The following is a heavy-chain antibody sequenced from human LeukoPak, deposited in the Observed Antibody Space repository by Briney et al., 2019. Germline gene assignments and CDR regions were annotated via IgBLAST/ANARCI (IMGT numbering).Heavy chain of an antibody. CDR1: GFTFSSYA. Sequence: GGSLRLSCAASGFTFSSYAMSWVRQAPGKGLEWVSTISGDGGSTFYADSVQGRFTISRDNSKSTLCLQMNSLRAEDTAVYYCAKQLGYCSDGSCYFPYWGQGTLVTVSS. J-gene: IGHJ4*02. V-gene: IGHV3-23*01. CDR2: ISGDGGST. D-gene: IGHD2-15*01. CDR3: AKQLGYCSDGSCYFPY.